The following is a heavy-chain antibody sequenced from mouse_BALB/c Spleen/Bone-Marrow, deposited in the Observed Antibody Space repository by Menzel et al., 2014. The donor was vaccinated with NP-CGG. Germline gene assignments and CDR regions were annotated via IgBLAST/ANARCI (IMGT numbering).Heavy chain of an antibody. CDR1: GYTFTSYY. CDR2: INPGNGGT. V-gene: IGHV1S81*02. J-gene: IGHJ4*01. Sequence: QVQLKHSGAELVKPGASVKLSCKASGYTFTSYYMYWVKQRPGQGLEWVGEINPGNGGTNFNEKFKSKATLTVDKSSSTAYMQLSSLTSEDSAVYYCTRGRRDAMDYWGQGTSVTVSS. CDR3: TRGRRDAMDY.